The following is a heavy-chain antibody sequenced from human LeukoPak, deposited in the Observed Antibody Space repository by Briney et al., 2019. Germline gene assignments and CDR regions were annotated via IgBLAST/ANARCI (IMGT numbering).Heavy chain of an antibody. Sequence: GGSLRLSCAASGFTFSSYAMSWVRQAPGKGLEWVSAISGSGGSTYYADSVKGRFTISRDDSKNTLYLQMNNLRAEDTAVYYCAKDGAWLRFDDWGQGILVTVSS. CDR1: GFTFSSYA. D-gene: IGHD5-12*01. J-gene: IGHJ4*02. V-gene: IGHV3-23*01. CDR3: AKDGAWLRFDD. CDR2: ISGSGGST.